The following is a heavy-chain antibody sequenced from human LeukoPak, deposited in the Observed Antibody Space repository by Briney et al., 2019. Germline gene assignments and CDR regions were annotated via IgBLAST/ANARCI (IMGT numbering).Heavy chain of an antibody. CDR2: IIPILGIA. J-gene: IGHJ4*02. D-gene: IGHD4-17*01. CDR1: GGTFSSYA. CDR3: ARVHGDYVYFDY. Sequence: SVKVSCKASGGTFSSYAITWVRQAPGQGLEWMGRIIPILGIANYAQKFQGRVTITADKSTSTAYMELSSLRSEDTAVYYCARVHGDYVYFDYWGQGTLVTVSS. V-gene: IGHV1-69*04.